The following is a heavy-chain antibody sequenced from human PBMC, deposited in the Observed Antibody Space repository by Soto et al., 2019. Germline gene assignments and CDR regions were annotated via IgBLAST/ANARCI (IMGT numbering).Heavy chain of an antibody. J-gene: IGHJ4*02. CDR1: GFTVSNNY. CDR3: VAYSQKGY. D-gene: IGHD3-16*01. V-gene: IGHV3-66*01. Sequence: GGSLRLSCAASGFTVSNNYMSWVRQAPGKGLEWVSLIYSGGSTYYADSVKGRFTISRDSSKNTLYLQMNSLRAEDTAMYYCVAYSQKGYWGQRTRVTVAS. CDR2: IYSGGST.